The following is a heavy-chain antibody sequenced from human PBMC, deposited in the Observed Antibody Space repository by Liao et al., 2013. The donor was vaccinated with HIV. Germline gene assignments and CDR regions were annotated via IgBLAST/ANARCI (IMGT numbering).Heavy chain of an antibody. Sequence: QVQLQESGPGLVKPSETLSLTCTVSGGSISSYYWSWIRQPPGKGLEWIGYIYYSGSTNYNPSLKSRVTISVDTSKNQFSLKLSSVTAADTAVYYCARGALTTAYYYYYMDVWGKGTTVTVSS. CDR3: ARGALTTAYYYYYMDV. CDR2: IYYSGST. D-gene: IGHD1-14*01. V-gene: IGHV4-59*08. CDR1: GGSISSYY. J-gene: IGHJ6*03.